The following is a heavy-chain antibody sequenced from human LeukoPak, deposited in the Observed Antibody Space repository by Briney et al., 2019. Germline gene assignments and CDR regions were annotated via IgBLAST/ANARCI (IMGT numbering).Heavy chain of an antibody. CDR3: VGESYYYYYGMDV. CDR1: GFTFGDYA. Sequence: GGSLRLSCTASGFTFGDYAMSWVRQAPGKGLEWVGFIRSKAYGGTTEYAASVKGRFAISRDDSKSIAYLQMNSLKTEDTAVYYCVGESYYYYYGMDVWGQGTTVTVSS. D-gene: IGHD3-10*01. CDR2: IRSKAYGGTT. J-gene: IGHJ6*02. V-gene: IGHV3-49*04.